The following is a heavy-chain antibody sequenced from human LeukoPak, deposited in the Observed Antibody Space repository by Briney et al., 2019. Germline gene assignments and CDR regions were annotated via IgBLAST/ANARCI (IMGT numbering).Heavy chain of an antibody. D-gene: IGHD3-10*01. CDR3: ASVYYYGSGSYYQMGNYFDY. J-gene: IGHJ4*02. Sequence: SETLSLTCTVSGGSISSSSYYWGWIRQPPGKGLEWIGSIYYSGSTYYNPSLKSRVTIYVDTSKNQFSLKLSSVTAADTVVYYCASVYYYGSGSYYQMGNYFDYWGQGTLVTVSS. CDR2: IYYSGST. V-gene: IGHV4-39*01. CDR1: GGSISSSSYY.